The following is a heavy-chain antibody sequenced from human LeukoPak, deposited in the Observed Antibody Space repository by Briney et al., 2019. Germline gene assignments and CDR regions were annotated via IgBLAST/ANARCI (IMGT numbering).Heavy chain of an antibody. V-gene: IGHV1-2*02. J-gene: IGHJ4*02. CDR2: INHNSGGT. CDR1: GYXFNGYY. CDR3: ARWMTTVITPDY. D-gene: IGHD4-11*01. Sequence: ASVKVSCKASGYXFNGYYFHWVRQAPGQGLEWMGWINHNSGGTNYAQNFQGRVTMNRDTSISTAYMELSRLRSDDTAVYYCARWMTTVITPDYWGQGTLVTVSS.